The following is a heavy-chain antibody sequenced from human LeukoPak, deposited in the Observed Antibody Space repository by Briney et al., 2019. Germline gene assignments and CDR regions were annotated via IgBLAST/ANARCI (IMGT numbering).Heavy chain of an antibody. CDR3: AGGLGYCSSTSCYTVGDDYYYYMDV. D-gene: IGHD2-2*02. CDR2: ISSSSSYI. Sequence: GGSLRLSCAASGFTFSSYSMNWVRQAPGKGLEWVSSISSSSSYIYYADSVKGRFTISRDNAKNSLYLQMNSLRAEDTAVYYCAGGLGYCSSTSCYTVGDDYYYYMDVWGKGTTVTVSS. J-gene: IGHJ6*03. CDR1: GFTFSSYS. V-gene: IGHV3-21*01.